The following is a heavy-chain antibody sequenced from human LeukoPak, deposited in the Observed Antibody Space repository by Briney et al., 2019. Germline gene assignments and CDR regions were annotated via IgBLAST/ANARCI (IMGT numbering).Heavy chain of an antibody. V-gene: IGHV5-51*01. Sequence: KPGESLKISCKGSGYSFSSFWIGWLRQMPGKGLEWMGIIYPGDSDTRYSPSFQGQVTISADKSISTAYLQWSSLKASDTAMYYWARSRDGYNYEAGLIDYWGQGTLVTVSS. J-gene: IGHJ4*02. CDR1: GYSFSSFW. D-gene: IGHD5-24*01. CDR2: IYPGDSDT. CDR3: ARSRDGYNYEAGLIDY.